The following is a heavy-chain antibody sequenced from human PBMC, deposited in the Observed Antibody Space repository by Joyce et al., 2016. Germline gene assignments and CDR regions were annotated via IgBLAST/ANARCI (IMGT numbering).Heavy chain of an antibody. D-gene: IGHD4-17*01. Sequence: EVQLVQSGAEVKKPGESLKISCKGSGYSFDTYWIAWVRQMPGKGLEWRGIIDPADSDTKYSPSFQGQVTISADKSIRNAYLQWSSLKASDTAMYYCATTVYGDYAGDAFDIWGQGTMVTVSS. CDR3: ATTVYGDYAGDAFDI. J-gene: IGHJ3*02. CDR2: IDPADSDT. V-gene: IGHV5-51*01. CDR1: GYSFDTYW.